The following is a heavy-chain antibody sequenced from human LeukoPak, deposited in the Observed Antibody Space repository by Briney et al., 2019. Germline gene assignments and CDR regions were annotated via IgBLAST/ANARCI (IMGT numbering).Heavy chain of an antibody. CDR3: ATGFPGYCGSTSCYRL. V-gene: IGHV4-31*03. CDR2: IYYSGST. Sequence: SETLSLTCTVSGGSISSGGYYWSWIRQHPGKGLDWIGYIYYSGSTYYNPSLKSRVTISVDTSKNQFSLKLSSETAADTAVYYCATGFPGYCGSTSCYRLWGQGTLVTVSS. D-gene: IGHD2-2*01. J-gene: IGHJ4*02. CDR1: GGSISSGGYY.